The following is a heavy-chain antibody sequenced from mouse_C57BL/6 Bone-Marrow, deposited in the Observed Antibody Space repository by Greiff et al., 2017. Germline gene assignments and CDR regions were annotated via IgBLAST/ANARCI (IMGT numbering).Heavy chain of an antibody. J-gene: IGHJ2*01. CDR2: IDPNSGGT. CDR3: ARGNYYGSSPLDY. D-gene: IGHD1-1*01. V-gene: IGHV1-72*01. Sequence: QVQLQQPGAELVKPGASVKLSCKASGYTFTSYWMHWVKQRPGRDLEWIGRIDPNSGGTKYNEKFKSKATLTVDKPSSTAYMQLSSLTSEDSAVYYCARGNYYGSSPLDYWGQGTTLTVSS. CDR1: GYTFTSYW.